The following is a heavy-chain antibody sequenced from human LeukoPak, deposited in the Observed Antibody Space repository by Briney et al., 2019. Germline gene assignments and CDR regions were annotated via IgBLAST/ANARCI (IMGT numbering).Heavy chain of an antibody. CDR3: ARAFGMDACRFDP. J-gene: IGHJ5*02. Sequence: GGSLRLSCAASGFSFSNFAMNWVRQAPGKGLEWVAIISHDGSLTYYVDSVKGRFTISRDNSKNTLYLQMNSLRAEDTAVYYCARAFGMDACRFDPWGQGTLVTVSS. V-gene: IGHV3-30*03. CDR2: ISHDGSLT. CDR1: GFSFSNFA. D-gene: IGHD1-14*01.